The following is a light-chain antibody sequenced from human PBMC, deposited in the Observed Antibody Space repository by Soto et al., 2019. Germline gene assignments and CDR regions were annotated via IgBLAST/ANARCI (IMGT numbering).Light chain of an antibody. CDR2: DVS. Sequence: QSVLTQPRSGSGSPGQSVTISCTGTSSDVGGYNYVSWYQQHPGKAPKLMIYDVSKRPSGVPDRFSGSKSGNTASLTVSGLQAEDEGTYYCSSYGGYNNVVFGTGTKVTVL. J-gene: IGLJ1*01. CDR1: SSDVGGYNY. CDR3: SSYGGYNNVV. V-gene: IGLV2-8*01.